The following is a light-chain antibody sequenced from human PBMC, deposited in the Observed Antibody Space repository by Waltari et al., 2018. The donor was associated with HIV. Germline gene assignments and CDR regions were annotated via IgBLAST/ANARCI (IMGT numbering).Light chain of an antibody. CDR1: SSDVGGYNY. Sequence: QSALTQPPSASGSPGQSVTISCTGTSSDVGGYNYVSWYQQHPGKAPKLMIYEVSKRPSGVPDRVSGSKSGNTASLTVSGLQAEDEADYYCSSYAGSNNLVFGGGTKLTVL. J-gene: IGLJ2*01. CDR3: SSYAGSNNLV. CDR2: EVS. V-gene: IGLV2-8*01.